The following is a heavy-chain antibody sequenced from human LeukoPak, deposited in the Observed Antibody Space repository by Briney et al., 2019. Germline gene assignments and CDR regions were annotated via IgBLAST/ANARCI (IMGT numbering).Heavy chain of an antibody. CDR2: IRSKANSYAT. V-gene: IGHV3-73*01. CDR3: TRARGHCSSTSCYPPYYYGMDV. D-gene: IGHD2-2*01. CDR1: GFTFSGSA. Sequence: GGSLRLSCAASGFTFSGSAMHWVRQASGKGLEWVGRIRSKANSYATAYAASVKGRFTISRDDSKNTAYLQMNSLKTEDTAVYYCTRARGHCSSTSCYPPYYYGMDVWGQGTTVTVSS. J-gene: IGHJ6*02.